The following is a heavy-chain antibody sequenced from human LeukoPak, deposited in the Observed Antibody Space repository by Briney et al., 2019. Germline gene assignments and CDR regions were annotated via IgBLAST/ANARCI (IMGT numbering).Heavy chain of an antibody. V-gene: IGHV4-39*01. D-gene: IGHD5-18*01. J-gene: IGHJ4*02. CDR3: AEVTVSDY. CDR2: ISYSGST. Sequence: PSETLSLTCTVSGGSISSNYWGWIRQPPGKGLEWIGSISYSGSTYYNPSLKSRVTIPADTSKNQFSLKLSSVTAADTAVYYCAEVTVSDYWGQGTLVTVSS. CDR1: GGSISSNY.